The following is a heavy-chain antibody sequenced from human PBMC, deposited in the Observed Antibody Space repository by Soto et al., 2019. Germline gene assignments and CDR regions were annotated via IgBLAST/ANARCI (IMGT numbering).Heavy chain of an antibody. CDR2: VTGSGGTT. D-gene: IGHD6-13*01. Sequence: PGGSLRLSCAVSGFTFSDYAVGWVRQAPGKGLEWVSGVTGSGGTTYYADSVKGRFTISRDNSKNTLYLQVNSLRVEDTAVYYCAKDQAAAGTISRYFQHWGQGTLVTVSS. J-gene: IGHJ1*01. CDR3: AKDQAAAGTISRYFQH. CDR1: GFTFSDYA. V-gene: IGHV3-23*01.